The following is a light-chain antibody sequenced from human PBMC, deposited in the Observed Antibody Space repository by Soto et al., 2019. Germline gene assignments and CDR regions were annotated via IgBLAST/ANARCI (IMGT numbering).Light chain of an antibody. CDR2: FGS. V-gene: IGKV2-28*01. Sequence: DIVMTQSPLSLPVTPGEPASISCRSSASLLHSNGYNCLDWSVQKPGQSPQLLIYFGSYRASGVPDRFSGSGSGTDFTLKISRVEAEDVGVYYCMQALQTPLTLGGGTKVEIK. J-gene: IGKJ4*01. CDR1: ASLLHSNGYNC. CDR3: MQALQTPLT.